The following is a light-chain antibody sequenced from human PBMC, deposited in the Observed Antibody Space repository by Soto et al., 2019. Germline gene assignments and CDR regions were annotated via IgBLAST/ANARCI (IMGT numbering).Light chain of an antibody. CDR1: SSDVGGYNY. Sequence: QSVLTQPASVSGSPGQSITISCTGTSSDVGGYNYVSWYQQHPGKAPKLMIYDVSNRPSGVSNRFSGSKSGNTASLTISWLQAEDEADYYCNSYTTRSTYVFGTGTKVTVL. CDR3: NSYTTRSTYV. V-gene: IGLV2-14*01. J-gene: IGLJ1*01. CDR2: DVS.